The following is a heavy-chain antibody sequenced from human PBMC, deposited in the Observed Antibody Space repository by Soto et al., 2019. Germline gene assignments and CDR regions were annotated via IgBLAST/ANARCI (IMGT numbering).Heavy chain of an antibody. J-gene: IGHJ5*02. CDR2: VYATGTT. CDR3: VRDGSKTLRDWFDP. CDR1: GGSISKFY. V-gene: IGHV4-4*07. Sequence: QVQLQESGPGVVKPSETLSLSCSVSGGSISKFYWSWIRKTAGKGLEWMGRVYATGTTVYNPSLPGRVTMSVNISKKTFSLRQNSLTAADTGVYYCVRDGSKTLRDWFDPWGQGKLVTVSS.